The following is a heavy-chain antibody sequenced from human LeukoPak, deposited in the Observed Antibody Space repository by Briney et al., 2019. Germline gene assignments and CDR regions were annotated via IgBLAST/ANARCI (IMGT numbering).Heavy chain of an antibody. CDR3: AKGEGYSYGLQDY. D-gene: IGHD5-18*01. V-gene: IGHV3-23*01. CDR1: GCTFSSYA. J-gene: IGHJ4*02. CDR2: ISGSGGST. Sequence: PGGSLRLSWAASGCTFSSYAMRWVRQAPGKGLEWVSGISGSGGSTHYADSVKGRFTISRDNSKNTLYLQMNSLRAEDTAVYYCAKGEGYSYGLQDYWGQGTLVTVSS.